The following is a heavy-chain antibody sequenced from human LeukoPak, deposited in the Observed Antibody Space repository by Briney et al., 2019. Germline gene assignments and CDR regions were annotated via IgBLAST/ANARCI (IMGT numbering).Heavy chain of an antibody. V-gene: IGHV4-59*01. CDR1: GGSISSYY. J-gene: IGHJ3*02. Sequence: SETLSLTCTVSGGSISSYYWSWIRQPPGKGLEWIGYIYNTGSTNYNPSPKSRVTISVDTSKNQFSLKLSSVTAADTAVYYCARQSSWNDDAFDIWGQGTMVTVSS. CDR3: ARQSSWNDDAFDI. D-gene: IGHD1-1*01. CDR2: IYNTGST.